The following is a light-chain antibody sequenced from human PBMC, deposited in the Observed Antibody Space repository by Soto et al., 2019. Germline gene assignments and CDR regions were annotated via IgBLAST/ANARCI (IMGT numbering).Light chain of an antibody. CDR3: ETWDTNTRV. V-gene: IGLV4-60*03. CDR1: SGHSTYI. CDR2: LEGSGSY. Sequence: QLVLTQSSSVSASLGSSVKLTCTLSSGHSTYIIAWHQQQPGKAPRYLMKLEGSGSYNTGSGVPDRFSGSSSGADRYLTLSNLQSEDEADYYCETWDTNTRVFGGGTQLTVL. J-gene: IGLJ3*02.